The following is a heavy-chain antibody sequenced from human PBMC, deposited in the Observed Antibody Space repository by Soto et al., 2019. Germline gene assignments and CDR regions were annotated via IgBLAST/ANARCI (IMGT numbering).Heavy chain of an antibody. CDR1: GFTFSSYG. Sequence: QVQLVESGGGVVQPGRSLRLSCAASGFTFSSYGMHWVRQAPGKGLEWVAVTSYNGGSKYYADSVEGRFTISRDNSKNTLFLQMNSLRTEDTAVYYCAKEYDGRQGCDYWGQGTLVTVSS. D-gene: IGHD2-15*01. CDR2: TSYNGGSK. CDR3: AKEYDGRQGCDY. V-gene: IGHV3-30*18. J-gene: IGHJ4*02.